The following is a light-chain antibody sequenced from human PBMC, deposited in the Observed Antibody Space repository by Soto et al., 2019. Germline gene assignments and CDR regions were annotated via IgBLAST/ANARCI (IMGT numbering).Light chain of an antibody. V-gene: IGKV1D-13*01. CDR3: QQFNNFPQT. Sequence: AIHLTQSPSSLSASVGDRVTITCRSGQDISSALAWYQQKPGKPPRLLIYHVATLEIGVPSRFIRSGSGTDFTLTISSLQPEDFATYYCQQFNNFPQTFGPGTKVEIK. CDR2: HVA. J-gene: IGKJ3*01. CDR1: QDISSA.